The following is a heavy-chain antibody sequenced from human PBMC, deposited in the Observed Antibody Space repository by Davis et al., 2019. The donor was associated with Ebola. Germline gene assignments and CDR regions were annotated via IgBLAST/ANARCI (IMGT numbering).Heavy chain of an antibody. J-gene: IGHJ4*02. CDR2: IYPGESDT. Sequence: ESLMLHRRCPWYSFPSYCIGRVRQIPGKGLEWMGIIYPGESDTRYSPSFQGQVTISADKSISTAYLQWSSLKASDTAMYYCGRRGRGFDYWGQGTLVTVS. D-gene: IGHD3-10*01. CDR3: GRRGRGFDY. CDR1: WYSFPSYC. V-gene: IGHV5-51*01.